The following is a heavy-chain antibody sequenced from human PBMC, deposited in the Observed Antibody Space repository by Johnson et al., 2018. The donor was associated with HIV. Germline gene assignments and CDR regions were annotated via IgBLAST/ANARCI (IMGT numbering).Heavy chain of an antibody. CDR1: GFTFSSYA. D-gene: IGHD6-6*01. V-gene: IGHV3-30*04. CDR3: ARGDGAARPGDDAFDI. J-gene: IGHJ3*02. Sequence: QVQLVESGGGVAQPGRSLRLPCGASGFTFSSYAMHWVRQAPGKGLEWVAVISYDGRNKYYADSVRGRFTISRDNSKNTLYLQMNSRRAEDTAVYYCARGDGAARPGDDAFDIWGQGTMVTVSS. CDR2: ISYDGRNK.